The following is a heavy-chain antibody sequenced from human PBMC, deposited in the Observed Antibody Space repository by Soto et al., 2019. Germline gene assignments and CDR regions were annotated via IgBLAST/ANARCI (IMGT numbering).Heavy chain of an antibody. V-gene: IGHV1-69*08. CDR1: GGTFSSYT. Sequence: QVQLVQSGAEVKKPGSSVKVSCQASGGTFSSYTISWVRQAPGQGLEWMGRSIPILGIANYAQKFQGRVTITADKSTSTASMELSSMRSEDTAVYYCARDQGYYYDSSGYSPYWYFDPWGRGTLVTVSS. CDR2: SIPILGIA. J-gene: IGHJ2*01. D-gene: IGHD3-22*01. CDR3: ARDQGYYYDSSGYSPYWYFDP.